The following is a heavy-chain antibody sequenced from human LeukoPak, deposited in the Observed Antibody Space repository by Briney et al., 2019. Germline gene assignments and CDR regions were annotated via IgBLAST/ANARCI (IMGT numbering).Heavy chain of an antibody. Sequence: SETLSLTCAVYGGSFSTYYWSWVRQPPGKGLEWIGEINHSGSTNYNPSLKSRVTISANTSKGQFSLKLTSVSAADTAVYYCSTRGDWGQGTLVTVSS. CDR2: INHSGST. CDR3: STRGD. CDR1: GGSFSTYY. V-gene: IGHV4-34*01. J-gene: IGHJ4*02.